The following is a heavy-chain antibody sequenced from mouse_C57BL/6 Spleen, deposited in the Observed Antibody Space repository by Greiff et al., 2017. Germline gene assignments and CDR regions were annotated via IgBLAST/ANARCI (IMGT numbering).Heavy chain of an antibody. J-gene: IGHJ3*01. Sequence: VQLQQSGAELVRPGASVKLSCKASGYTFTDYYINWVKQRPGQGLEWIARIYPGSGDTYYNEKFKGKATLTAEKSSSTAYRQVSSLTSEASAVYFCERAGAYWGQGTLVTVSA. CDR2: IYPGSGDT. CDR3: ERAGAY. V-gene: IGHV1-76*01. CDR1: GYTFTDYY.